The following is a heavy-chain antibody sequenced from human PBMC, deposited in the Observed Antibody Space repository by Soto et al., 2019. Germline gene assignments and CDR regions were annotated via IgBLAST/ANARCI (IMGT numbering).Heavy chain of an antibody. V-gene: IGHV4-59*01. CDR3: ASWNDGSALY. CDR2: MFYSGTT. CDR1: GGSISSYY. Sequence: QVQLQESGPGVVKPSETLSLICTVSGGSISSYYWSWIRQPPGKGLELIAFMFYSGTTNYNPSLKRRVTMSGDTPKSQFSLRLSSVTAEDTAVYYCASWNDGSALYWGQGILVTVSS. J-gene: IGHJ4*02. D-gene: IGHD1-1*01.